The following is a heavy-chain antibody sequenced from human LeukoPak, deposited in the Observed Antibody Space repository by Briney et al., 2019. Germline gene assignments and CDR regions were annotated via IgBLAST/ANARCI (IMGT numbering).Heavy chain of an antibody. Sequence: AASVKVSCKASGGTFSSYAISWVRQAPGQGLAWMGRIIPILGIANYAQKFQGRVTITADKSTSTAYMELSSLRSEDTAVYYCAREPPGVAHKGFDYWGQGTLVTVSS. D-gene: IGHD2-21*01. V-gene: IGHV1-69*04. CDR1: GGTFSSYA. CDR2: IIPILGIA. CDR3: AREPPGVAHKGFDY. J-gene: IGHJ4*02.